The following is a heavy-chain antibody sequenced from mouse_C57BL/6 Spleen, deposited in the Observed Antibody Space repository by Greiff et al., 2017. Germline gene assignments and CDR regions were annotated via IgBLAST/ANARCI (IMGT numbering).Heavy chain of an antibody. CDR3: AAYGMYYFGY. V-gene: IGHV1-26*01. CDR1: GYTFTDYY. Sequence: VQLQQSGPELVKPGASVKISCKASGYTFTDYYMNWVKQSHGKSLEWIGDINPNNGGTSYNQKFKGKATLTVDKSSSTAYMELRSLTSEDSAVYYCAAYGMYYFGYWGQGTTLTVSS. D-gene: IGHD2-1*01. J-gene: IGHJ2*01. CDR2: INPNNGGT.